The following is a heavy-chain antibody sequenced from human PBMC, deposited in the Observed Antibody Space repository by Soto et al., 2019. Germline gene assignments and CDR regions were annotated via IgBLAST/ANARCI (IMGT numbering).Heavy chain of an antibody. CDR2: ISGSGGSK. V-gene: IGHV3-23*01. CDR3: AKDVHEWLPNYYMDV. J-gene: IGHJ6*03. D-gene: IGHD5-12*01. Sequence: EVQLLESGGGLVQPGGSLRLSCAASGFTFSSYAMRWVRQAPGKGLEWVAAISGSGGSKYYADSVKGRFTISRDNSKNTLYLQMNSLRAEDTAVYYCAKDVHEWLPNYYMDVWGKGTPVTVSS. CDR1: GFTFSSYA.